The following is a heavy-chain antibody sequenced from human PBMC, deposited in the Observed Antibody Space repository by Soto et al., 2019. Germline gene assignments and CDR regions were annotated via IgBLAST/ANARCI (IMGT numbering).Heavy chain of an antibody. CDR1: GGTFSSYA. V-gene: IGHV1-69*13. CDR3: ARTILIAAAGKGFDWFDP. Sequence: ASVKVSCKASGGTFSSYAISWVRQAPGQGLEWMGGIIPIFGTANYAQKFQGRVTITADESTSTAYMELSSLRSEDTAVYYWARTILIAAAGKGFDWFDPWGQGTLVTVSS. CDR2: IIPIFGTA. D-gene: IGHD6-13*01. J-gene: IGHJ5*02.